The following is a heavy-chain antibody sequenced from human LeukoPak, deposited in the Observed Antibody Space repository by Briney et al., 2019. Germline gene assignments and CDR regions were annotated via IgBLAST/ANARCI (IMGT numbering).Heavy chain of an antibody. CDR2: IGPGSSNM. D-gene: IGHD6-13*01. CDR1: GLNFSSDS. Sequence: SLSCASTGLNFSSDSMKWTSKAPVKAMERVSYIGPGSSNMYYADSVKGRFTVSRDNAKNSLYLQMNSLRDEDTAVYYCARAAYSSSPDYWGQGTLVTVSS. J-gene: IGHJ4*02. CDR3: ARAAYSSSPDY. V-gene: IGHV3-48*02.